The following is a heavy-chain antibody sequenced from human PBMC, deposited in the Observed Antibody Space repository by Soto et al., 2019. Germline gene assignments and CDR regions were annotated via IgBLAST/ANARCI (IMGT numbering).Heavy chain of an antibody. Sequence: QITLKESGPTLVKPTQTLTLTCTFSGFSLSTSGVGVGWIRQPLGKALEWLALIYWDDDKRYSPSLKSRLTITKDTSKNQVVLTMTNMDPVDTATYYCAHRGRAGNEARGDAFDIWGQGTMVTVSS. CDR2: IYWDDDK. D-gene: IGHD1-1*01. J-gene: IGHJ3*02. CDR1: GFSLSTSGVG. V-gene: IGHV2-5*02. CDR3: AHRGRAGNEARGDAFDI.